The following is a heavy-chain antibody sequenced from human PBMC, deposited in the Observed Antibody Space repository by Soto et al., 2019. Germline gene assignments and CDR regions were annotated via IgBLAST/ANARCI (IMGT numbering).Heavy chain of an antibody. CDR3: AXXGDGYIG. CDR2: ISSSSSYI. J-gene: IGHJ4*02. Sequence: EVPLVESGGGLVKPGGSLRLSCAASGFTFSSYSMXXXXXXXGKGLDGVSSISSSSSYIYYADSVKGRFTISRDDXXXXLXXXXXXXXXXXXXXYYCAXXGDGYIGRGQETLVTVSS. D-gene: IGHD3-10*01. V-gene: IGHV3-21*01. CDR1: GFTFSSYS.